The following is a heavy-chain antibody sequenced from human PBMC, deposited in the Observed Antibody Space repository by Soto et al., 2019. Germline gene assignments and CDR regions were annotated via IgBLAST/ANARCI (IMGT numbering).Heavy chain of an antibody. CDR3: ANLRFLEWLFLVYYYGMDV. CDR2: ISGSGGST. Sequence: EVQLLESGGGLVQPGGSLRLSCAASGFTFSSYAMSWVRQAPGKGLEWVSAISGSGGSTYYADSVKGRFTISRDNSKNTLYLQMNSLRAEDTAVYYCANLRFLEWLFLVYYYGMDVWGQGTTVTVSS. D-gene: IGHD3-3*01. V-gene: IGHV3-23*01. CDR1: GFTFSSYA. J-gene: IGHJ6*02.